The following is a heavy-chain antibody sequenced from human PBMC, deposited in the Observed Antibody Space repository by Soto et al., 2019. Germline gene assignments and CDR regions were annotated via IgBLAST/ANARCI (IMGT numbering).Heavy chain of an antibody. Sequence: SLTLSCAASGFSFDDYAKHWVRKAPGKGLEWVSGISWDSGKIGYADSVKGRFTISRDNAKNSLYLRMNSLRTEDTALYYCAKEGGHSYSHYGMDVWGQGTMVTVSS. CDR1: GFSFDDYA. V-gene: IGHV3-9*01. CDR2: ISWDSGKI. CDR3: AKEGGHSYSHYGMDV. D-gene: IGHD4-4*01. J-gene: IGHJ6*02.